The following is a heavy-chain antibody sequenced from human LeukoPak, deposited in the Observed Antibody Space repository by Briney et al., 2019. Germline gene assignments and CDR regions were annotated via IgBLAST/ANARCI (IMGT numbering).Heavy chain of an antibody. CDR2: IYYSGST. CDR3: ARHFYDSSGYYYDY. Sequence: SETLSLTCTVSGDSVSSYYWTWIRQPPGKGLECIGYIYYSGSTNYNPSLKSRVTISVDTSKNQFSLKLSSVTAADTAVYYCARHFYDSSGYYYDYWGQGTLVTVSS. J-gene: IGHJ4*02. D-gene: IGHD3-22*01. V-gene: IGHV4-59*08. CDR1: GDSVSSYY.